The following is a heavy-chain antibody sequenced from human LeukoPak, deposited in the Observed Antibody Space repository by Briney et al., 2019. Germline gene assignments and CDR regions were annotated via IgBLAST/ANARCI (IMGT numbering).Heavy chain of an antibody. V-gene: IGHV4-61*02. CDR3: ARGHIKLRYFDWLLSPPDV. J-gene: IGHJ6*04. CDR2: IYTSGST. Sequence: SETLSLTCTVSGGSISSGSYYWSWIRQPAGKGLEWIGRIYTSGSTNYNPSLKSRVTISVDTSKNQFSLKLSSVTAADTAVYYCARGHIKLRYFDWLLSPPDVWGKGTTVTISS. D-gene: IGHD3-9*01. CDR1: GGSISSGSYY.